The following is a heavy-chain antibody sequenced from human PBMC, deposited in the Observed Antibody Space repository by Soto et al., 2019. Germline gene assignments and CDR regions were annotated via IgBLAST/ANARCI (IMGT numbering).Heavy chain of an antibody. CDR3: ARVPPGDSSSSLLSDY. D-gene: IGHD6-6*01. CDR1: GGTFSSYA. V-gene: IGHV1-69*13. J-gene: IGHJ4*02. CDR2: IIPIFGTA. Sequence: SVKVSCKASGGTFSSYAISWVRQAPGQGLEWMGGIIPIFGTANYAQKFQGRVTITADESTSTAYMELSSLRSEDTAVYYCARVPPGDSSSSLLSDYWGRGTLVTVSS.